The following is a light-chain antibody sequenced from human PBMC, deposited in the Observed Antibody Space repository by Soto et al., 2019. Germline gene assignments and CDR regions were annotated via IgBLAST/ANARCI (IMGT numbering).Light chain of an antibody. CDR3: QQYNNYFRT. V-gene: IGKV1-5*03. Sequence: DIQMTQSPSTLSASVGDRVTITCRAGQSVSSWLAWYQQKPGKAPKLLIYKASTLESGVPSRFGGSGSGTEFTLTISSLQPDDFGTYYCQQYNNYFRTFGQGTKVDIK. CDR2: KAS. J-gene: IGKJ1*01. CDR1: QSVSSW.